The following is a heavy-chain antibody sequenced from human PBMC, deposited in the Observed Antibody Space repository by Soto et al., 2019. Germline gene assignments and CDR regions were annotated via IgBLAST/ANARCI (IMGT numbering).Heavy chain of an antibody. D-gene: IGHD5-12*01. CDR1: DGSLSSRGYS. J-gene: IGHJ4*02. CDR3: ARLRRDGYNWDY. CDR2: IYHSGST. V-gene: IGHV4-30-2*01. Sequence: SETLSLTCAVSDGSLSSRGYSRSWIRQPPGKGLEWIGYIYHSGSTYYNPSLKSRVTISVDRSKNQFSLKLSSVTAADTAVYYCARLRRDGYNWDYWGQGTLVTVPS.